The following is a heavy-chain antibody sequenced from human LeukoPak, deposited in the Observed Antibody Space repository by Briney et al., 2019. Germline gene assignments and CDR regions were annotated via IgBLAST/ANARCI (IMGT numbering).Heavy chain of an antibody. CDR3: AAHSSSWDFDY. CDR2: ASGSGGST. CDR1: GFTLTSYA. J-gene: IGHJ4*02. D-gene: IGHD6-13*01. Sequence: GGSLRLSCAASGFTLTSYAMSWVRQAPGKGLEWVSAASGSGGSTFYADSVKGRFTISRDNSKNTLYLQMNSLTAEDTAVYYCAAHSSSWDFDYWGQGTLVTVSS. V-gene: IGHV3-23*01.